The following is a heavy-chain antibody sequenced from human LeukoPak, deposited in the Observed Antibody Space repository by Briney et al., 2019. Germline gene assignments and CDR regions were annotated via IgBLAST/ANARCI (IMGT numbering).Heavy chain of an antibody. Sequence: QPGGSLRLSCAASGFTFSSYSMNWVRQAPGKGLEWVLYISSSGNTIDYADSVKGRFTISRDNAKNSLYLQMVSLRAEDTAVYYCSRLRGYSYGYGDYWGQGTLVTVSS. J-gene: IGHJ4*02. D-gene: IGHD5-18*01. V-gene: IGHV3-48*04. CDR3: SRLRGYSYGYGDY. CDR1: GFTFSSYS. CDR2: ISSSGNTI.